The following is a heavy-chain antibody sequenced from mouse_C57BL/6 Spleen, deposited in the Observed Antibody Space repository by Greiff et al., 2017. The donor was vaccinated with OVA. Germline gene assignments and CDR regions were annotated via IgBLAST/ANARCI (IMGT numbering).Heavy chain of an antibody. V-gene: IGHV5-9*01. CDR1: GFTFSSYT. CDR2: ISGGGGNT. Sequence: EVKLMESGGGLVKPGGSLKLSCAASGFTFSSYTMSWVRQTPEKRLEWVATISGGGGNTYYPDSVKGRFTISRDNAKNTLYLQMSSLRSEDTALYYCASPCDGYYVAWFAYWGQGTLVTVSA. J-gene: IGHJ3*01. D-gene: IGHD2-3*01. CDR3: ASPCDGYYVAWFAY.